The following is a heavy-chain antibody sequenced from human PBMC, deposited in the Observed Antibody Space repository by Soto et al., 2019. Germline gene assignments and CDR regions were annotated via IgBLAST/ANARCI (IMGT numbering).Heavy chain of an antibody. CDR1: GGCVNSGSYY. J-gene: IGHJ4*02. D-gene: IGHD3-3*01. V-gene: IGHV4-61*01. Sequence: SESLSLTSTVSGGCVNSGSYYWSWIRQPPGKGLEWIGYIYYSGSTNYNPSLKSRVTISVDTSKNQFSLKLSSVTAADTAVYYCAREVVRFLEWLPLYYFDYWGQGTLVTVPS. CDR3: AREVVRFLEWLPLYYFDY. CDR2: IYYSGST.